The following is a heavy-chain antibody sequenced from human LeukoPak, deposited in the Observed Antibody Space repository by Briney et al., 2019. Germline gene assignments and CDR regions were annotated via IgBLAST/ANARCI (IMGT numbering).Heavy chain of an antibody. V-gene: IGHV3-21*01. CDR1: VFTFTIYS. J-gene: IGHJ4*02. CDR3: ARRYCTNTGRYWFDD. Sequence: GGSLRFSCAASVFTFTIYSVQWVRQAPGKGLEGVSYISSTTIYTYYADSVKGRFTISRDNAKNSLYLQMNSLRAEDTAVYYCARRYCTNTGRYWFDDWGQGILVTVSP. CDR2: ISSTTIYT. D-gene: IGHD2-2*01.